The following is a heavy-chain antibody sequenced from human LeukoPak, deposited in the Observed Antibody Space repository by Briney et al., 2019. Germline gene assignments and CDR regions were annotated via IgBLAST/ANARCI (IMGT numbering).Heavy chain of an antibody. D-gene: IGHD5-18*01. J-gene: IGHJ4*02. V-gene: IGHV3-30*02. Sequence: GGSLRLSCAAPGFTFSSYGMHWVRQAPGKGLEWVAFIRYDGSNKYYADSVKGRFTISRDNSKNTLYLQMNSLRAEDTAVYYCAKDLSGYSYGYSGSYWGQGTLVTVSS. CDR3: AKDLSGYSYGYSGSY. CDR1: GFTFSSYG. CDR2: IRYDGSNK.